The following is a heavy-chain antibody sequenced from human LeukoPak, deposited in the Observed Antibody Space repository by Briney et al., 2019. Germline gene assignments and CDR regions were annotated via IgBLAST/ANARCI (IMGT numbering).Heavy chain of an antibody. CDR1: GFPFSSYA. CDR3: SKGGQSGPWYSLDC. D-gene: IGHD2-15*01. J-gene: IGHJ4*02. V-gene: IGHV3-23*01. CDR2: ISAGGGDT. Sequence: GGSLRLSCAASGFPFSSYAMSWVRQAPGKGLEWVSGISAGGGDTYYADSVKGRFTISRGNFKNTLSLQMSSLRPEDTAVYFCSKGGQSGPWYSLDCWGQGTLVTVSS.